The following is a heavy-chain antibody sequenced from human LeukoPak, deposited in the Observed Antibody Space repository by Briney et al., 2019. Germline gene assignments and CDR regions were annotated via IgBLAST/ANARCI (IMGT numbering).Heavy chain of an antibody. D-gene: IGHD3-10*01. V-gene: IGHV4-34*01. CDR2: INHSGST. J-gene: IGHJ4*02. Sequence: SETLSLTCAVYGGSFSGYYWSWIRQPTGKGLEWIGEINHSGSTNYNPSLKSRVTISVDTSKNQFSLKLSSVTAADTAVYYCARVRVLDGCFDYWGQGTLVTVSS. CDR1: GGSFSGYY. CDR3: ARVRVLDGCFDY.